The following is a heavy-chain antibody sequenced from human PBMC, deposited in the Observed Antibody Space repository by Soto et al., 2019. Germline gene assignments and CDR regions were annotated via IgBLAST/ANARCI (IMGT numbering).Heavy chain of an antibody. J-gene: IGHJ4*02. D-gene: IGHD3-22*01. CDR2: IIPMLGTT. CDR3: ARADKYYTTSGYYYPLDY. CDR1: GGTFSNYE. Sequence: SVKVSCKVSGGTFSNYEITWVRQAPGQGLECMGGIIPMLGTTNYAQNFQGRVTITADKSTSTAYMELSGLTSEDTAMYFCARADKYYTTSGYYYPLDYWGQGTLVTVSS. V-gene: IGHV1-69*10.